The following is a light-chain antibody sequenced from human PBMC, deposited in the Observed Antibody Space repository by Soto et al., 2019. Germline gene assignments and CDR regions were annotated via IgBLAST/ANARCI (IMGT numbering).Light chain of an antibody. V-gene: IGKV1-12*01. CDR1: QGVGRW. Sequence: DIQMTQSPSSVSASVGDRVTITCRASQGVGRWLAWYQQKPGEALKLLIYRISNLQSGVPSRFSGSGSGTDFTLTISSLQPEDFATYYCQQGDSLPLTFGGGTKVEIK. J-gene: IGKJ4*01. CDR2: RIS. CDR3: QQGDSLPLT.